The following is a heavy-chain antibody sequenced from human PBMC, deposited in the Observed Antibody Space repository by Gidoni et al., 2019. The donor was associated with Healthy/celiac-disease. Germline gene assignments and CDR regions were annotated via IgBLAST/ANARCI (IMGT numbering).Heavy chain of an antibody. J-gene: IGHJ6*02. Sequence: QVQLVQSGAEVKKPGASVKGSCQASGYTFTGYYMHWVRQAPGQGLEWMGWITPNSGGTNYAQKFQVWVTMTRDTSISTAYMELSRLRSDDTAVYYCARGLQFRYGMDVWGQGTTVTVSS. CDR3: ARGLQFRYGMDV. CDR2: ITPNSGGT. CDR1: GYTFTGYY. V-gene: IGHV1-2*04.